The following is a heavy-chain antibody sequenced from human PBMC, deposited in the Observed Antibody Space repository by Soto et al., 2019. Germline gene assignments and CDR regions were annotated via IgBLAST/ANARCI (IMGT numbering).Heavy chain of an antibody. J-gene: IGHJ4*02. Sequence: SETLSLTCTVSGGAISIFYWSWIRQPAGKGLEWIGRIYSGGRNNYNTSLKSRVTMSVDTSKNQFYLRLSSVTAADTAMYYCARGSSRWDYWGQGNMFTVSS. V-gene: IGHV4-4*07. CDR1: GGAISIFY. CDR3: ARGSSRWDY. CDR2: IYSGGRN. D-gene: IGHD6-13*01.